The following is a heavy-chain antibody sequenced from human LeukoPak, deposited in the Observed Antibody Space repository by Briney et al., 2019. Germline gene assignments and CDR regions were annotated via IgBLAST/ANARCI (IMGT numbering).Heavy chain of an antibody. J-gene: IGHJ3*02. D-gene: IGHD3-22*01. Sequence: GRSLRLSCAASGFTVSSNYMSWVRQAPGKGLEWVSVIFSGGTTYNADSVKGRFTISRDNSKNTLDVQMNSLRAEDTAVYYCARYYDSSGRTPGGIDIWGQGTMVTVSS. CDR1: GFTVSSNY. CDR2: IFSGGTT. V-gene: IGHV3-53*01. CDR3: ARYYDSSGRTPGGIDI.